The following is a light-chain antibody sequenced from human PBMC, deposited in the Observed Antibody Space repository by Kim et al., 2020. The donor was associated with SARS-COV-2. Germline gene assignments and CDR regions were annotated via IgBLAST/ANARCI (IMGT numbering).Light chain of an antibody. CDR2: EDT. V-gene: IGLV3-25*03. CDR1: ALPKKY. Sequence: SYELTQPPSVSLFPGQTARITCSGDALPKKYAYWFQQKPGQAPVLVIKEDTERPSGIPERFSGSTSGTTVTLTISGVQAEDEADYYCQSADSSDTFWVFGGGTQLTV. J-gene: IGLJ3*02. CDR3: QSADSSDTFWV.